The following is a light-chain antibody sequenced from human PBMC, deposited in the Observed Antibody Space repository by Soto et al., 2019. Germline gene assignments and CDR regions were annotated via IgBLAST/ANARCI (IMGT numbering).Light chain of an antibody. Sequence: DIQMTQSPSTLSASVGDRVTITCRASQSISSWLAWYQQKPGKAPKLLIYKASSLESGVPSRFSSSGSGTEFTLTISSLQPDDFATYYFQQYNSYSWTFGQGTKVDIK. CDR3: QQYNSYSWT. J-gene: IGKJ1*01. V-gene: IGKV1-5*03. CDR1: QSISSW. CDR2: KAS.